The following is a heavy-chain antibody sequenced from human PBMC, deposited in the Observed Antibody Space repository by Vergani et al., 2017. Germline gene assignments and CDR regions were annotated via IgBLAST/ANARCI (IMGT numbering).Heavy chain of an antibody. Sequence: QVQLQESGPGLVKPSETLSLTCTVSCGSISSYYWSWIRQPPGKGLEWIGYIYYSGSTNYNPSLKSRVTISVDTSKNQFSLKLSSVTAADTAVYYCARHTPADSAFDIWGQGTMVTVSS. CDR3: ARHTPADSAFDI. J-gene: IGHJ3*02. D-gene: IGHD2-15*01. CDR1: CGSISSYY. V-gene: IGHV4-59*08. CDR2: IYYSGST.